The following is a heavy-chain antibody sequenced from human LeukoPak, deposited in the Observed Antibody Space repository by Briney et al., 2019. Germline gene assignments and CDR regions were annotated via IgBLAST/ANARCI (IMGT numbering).Heavy chain of an antibody. CDR1: GYSISSGYY. CDR2: IYYSGST. D-gene: IGHD3-22*01. V-gene: IGHV4-38-2*02. J-gene: IGHJ3*02. Sequence: SETLSLTCTVSGYSISSGYYWGWIRQPPGKGLEWIGSIYYSGSTYYNPSLKSRVTISVDTSKNQFSLKLSSVTAADTAVYYCERDIYDSSGYYSPRGAFDIWGQGTMVTVSS. CDR3: ERDIYDSSGYYSPRGAFDI.